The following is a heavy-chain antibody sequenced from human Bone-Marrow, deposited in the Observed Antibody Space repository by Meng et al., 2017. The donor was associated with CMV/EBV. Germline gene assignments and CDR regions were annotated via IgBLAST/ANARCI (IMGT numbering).Heavy chain of an antibody. J-gene: IGHJ5*02. D-gene: IGHD3-3*01. CDR1: GFTFSSYS. CDR2: ISSSSSYI. CDR3: ARVDEVHTIFGVVTGRHNWFDP. V-gene: IGHV3-21*01. Sequence: GESLKISCAASGFTFSSYSMNWVRQAPGKGLEWVSSISSSSSYIYYADSVKGRFTISRDNAKNSLYLQMNSLRAEDKAVYYCARVDEVHTIFGVVTGRHNWFDPWGQGPLVTVSS.